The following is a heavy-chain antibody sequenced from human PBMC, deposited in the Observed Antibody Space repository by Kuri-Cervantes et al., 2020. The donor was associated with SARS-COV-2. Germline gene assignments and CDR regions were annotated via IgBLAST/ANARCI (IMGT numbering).Heavy chain of an antibody. CDR3: ARPGSYYDSSGYPPFDY. CDR1: GGSISSYY. Sequence: SETLSLTCTVSGGSISSYYWSWIRQPPGKGLEWIGYIYYSGSTNYNPSLKSRVTISVDTSKNQFSLKLSSVTAADTAVYSCARPGSYYDSSGYPPFDYWGQGTLVTVSS. CDR2: IYYSGST. V-gene: IGHV4-59*08. D-gene: IGHD3-22*01. J-gene: IGHJ4*02.